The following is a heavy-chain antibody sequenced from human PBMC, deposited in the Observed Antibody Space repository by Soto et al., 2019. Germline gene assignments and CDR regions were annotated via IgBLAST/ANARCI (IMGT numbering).Heavy chain of an antibody. CDR2: IIPIFGTA. V-gene: IGHV1-69*06. J-gene: IGHJ6*02. CDR3: AREVPQFALGMDV. D-gene: IGHD3-10*01. Sequence: QVQLVQSGAEVKKPGSSVKVSCKASGGTFSSYAISWVRQAHGQGLEWMGGIIPIFGTANYAQKFQGRVTITADKSTSTTYRELCRLRSEDTAVYYCAREVPQFALGMDVWSQGTTVTVSS. CDR1: GGTFSSYA.